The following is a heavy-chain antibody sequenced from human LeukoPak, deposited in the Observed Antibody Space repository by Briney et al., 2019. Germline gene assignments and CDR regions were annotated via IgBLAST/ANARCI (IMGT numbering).Heavy chain of an antibody. CDR3: ARFRATILDYYYYGMDV. CDR2: IYYSGST. V-gene: IGHV4-59*08. CDR1: GGSISSYY. Sequence: SETLSLTCTVSGGSISSYYWSWIRQPLGKGLEWIGYIYYSGSTNYNPSLKSRVTISVDTSKNQFSLKLSSVTAADTAVYYCARFRATILDYYYYGMDVWGQGTTVTVSS. D-gene: IGHD3-9*01. J-gene: IGHJ6*02.